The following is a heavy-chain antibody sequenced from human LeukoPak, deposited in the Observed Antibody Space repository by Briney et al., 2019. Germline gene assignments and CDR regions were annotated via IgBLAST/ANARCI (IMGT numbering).Heavy chain of an antibody. D-gene: IGHD2-15*01. Sequence: PGGSLRLSCAVSGFTFSDYYMSWIRQAPGKGLEWVSYISSNNIYTNHADSVKGRFTISRDNAKNSLYLQMNSLRAEDTAVYFCARGGYLTNFDYWGQGTLVTVSS. CDR2: ISSNNIYT. CDR3: ARGGYLTNFDY. J-gene: IGHJ4*02. V-gene: IGHV3-11*05. CDR1: GFTFSDYY.